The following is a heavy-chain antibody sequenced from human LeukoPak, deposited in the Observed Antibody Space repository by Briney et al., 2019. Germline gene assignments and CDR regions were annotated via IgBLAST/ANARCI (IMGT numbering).Heavy chain of an antibody. CDR3: AKDCSSTSCYDY. V-gene: IGHV3-23*01. D-gene: IGHD2-2*01. CDR1: GFMFSSYV. J-gene: IGHJ4*02. CDR2: ISGSGAHT. Sequence: GGSLRLSRAGSGFMFSSYVMSWVRQAPGKGLEWVSGISGSGAHTYYADSVKGRFTISRDNSKNTLYLQMNSLRAEDTAVYYCAKDCSSTSCYDYWGQGTLVTVSS.